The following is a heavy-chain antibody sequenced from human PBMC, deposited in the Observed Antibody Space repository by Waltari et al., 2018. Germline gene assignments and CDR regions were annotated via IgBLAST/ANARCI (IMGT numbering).Heavy chain of an antibody. Sequence: QVQLVQSGAEVKKRGASVTASWQAYGTTVTSLAISRVRLAPGQGLEWMGGIIPVYDTANYAQKFQGRVTITADESTSTAYMELSGLRSGDSAVYYCAGGAVSGTYYSYYYGMDVWGQGTTVTVSS. D-gene: IGHD6-19*01. CDR2: IIPVYDTA. V-gene: IGHV1-69*01. CDR3: AGGAVSGTYYSYYYGMDV. J-gene: IGHJ6*02. CDR1: GTTVTSLA.